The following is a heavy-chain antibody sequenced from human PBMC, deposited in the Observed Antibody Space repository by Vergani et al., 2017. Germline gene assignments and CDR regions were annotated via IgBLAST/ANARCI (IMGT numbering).Heavy chain of an antibody. J-gene: IGHJ4*02. D-gene: IGHD2-15*01. CDR2: ISGSGGST. Sequence: EVQLLESGGGLVQPGGSLRLSCAASGFTFSSYAMSWVRQAPGKALEWVSAISGSGGSTYYADSVKGRFTISRDNSKNTLYLQMNSLRAEDTAVYYCAKGCSGGSCYSYRVDFDYWGQGTLVTVSS. CDR1: GFTFSSYA. V-gene: IGHV3-23*01. CDR3: AKGCSGGSCYSYRVDFDY.